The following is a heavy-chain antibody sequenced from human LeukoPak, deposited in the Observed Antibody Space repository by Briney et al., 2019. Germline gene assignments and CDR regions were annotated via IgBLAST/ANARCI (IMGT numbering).Heavy chain of an antibody. Sequence: GGSLRLSCTASGFTFDDYAMHWVRQTPGKGLEWVSGINWNSGNLGYADSVKGRFTISRDNAKNSLYLQMNSLRAEDTALYYCAKGLSLYYYYYYMDVGGKGTTVTISS. CDR2: INWNSGNL. J-gene: IGHJ6*03. CDR1: GFTFDDYA. CDR3: AKGLSLYYYYYYMDV. D-gene: IGHD3-16*01. V-gene: IGHV3-9*01.